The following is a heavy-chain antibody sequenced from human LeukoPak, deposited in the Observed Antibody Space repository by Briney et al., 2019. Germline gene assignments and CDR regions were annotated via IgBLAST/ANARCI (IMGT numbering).Heavy chain of an antibody. CDR1: GFSFTTYW. CDR3: ARWGGGFDY. J-gene: IGHJ4*02. D-gene: IGHD1-26*01. V-gene: IGHV3-7*05. CDR2: VNQDGIIK. Sequence: GGSLRLSCAASGFSFTTYWMTWVRQAPGKGLEWVANVNQDGIIKTYADSVRVRFTISRDNAKNSLYLQMDTLRVVDTAVYYCARWGGGFDYWGQGTLVTVSS.